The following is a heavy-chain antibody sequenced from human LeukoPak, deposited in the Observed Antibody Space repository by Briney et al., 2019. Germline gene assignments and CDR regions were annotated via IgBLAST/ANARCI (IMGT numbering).Heavy chain of an antibody. Sequence: PSETLSLTCAVSGGSISSSGYYWGRIRQPPGKGLEWIGSIYYSGSTYYNPSLKSRVTIFVDTSKNQFSLKLSSVTAADTAVYYCARRAQGLDTARWGNYYYYYMDVWGKGTTVTVSS. D-gene: IGHD5-18*01. CDR2: IYYSGST. CDR1: GGSISSSGYY. J-gene: IGHJ6*03. V-gene: IGHV4-39*01. CDR3: ARRAQGLDTARWGNYYYYYMDV.